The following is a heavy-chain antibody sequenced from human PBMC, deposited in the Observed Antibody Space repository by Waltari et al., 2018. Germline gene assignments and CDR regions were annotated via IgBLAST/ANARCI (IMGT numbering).Heavy chain of an antibody. CDR2: ISSSSSTI. V-gene: IGHV3-48*04. D-gene: IGHD3-16*01. J-gene: IGHJ3*02. CDR3: ARDRGGTRTGAFDI. CDR1: GFTFSSYS. Sequence: EVQLVESGGGVVQPGGSLRLSCAASGFTFSSYSMNWVRQAPGKGLEWVSYISSSSSTIYYADSVKGRFTISRDNAKNSLYLQMNSLRAEDTAVYYCARDRGGTRTGAFDIWGQGTMVTVSS.